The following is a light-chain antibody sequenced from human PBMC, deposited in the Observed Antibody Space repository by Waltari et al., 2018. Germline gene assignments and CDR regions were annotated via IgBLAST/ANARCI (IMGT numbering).Light chain of an antibody. CDR2: WAS. J-gene: IGKJ2*01. Sequence: DIVMTQSPDSLAVSLGERATINCKSSQSIFFSSKNKSYLAWYKQKPGQPTKLLISWASTRESGVPDRFSGSGSGTDFTLTVSSLQAEDAAVYYCQQYYNTPTFGQGTKLEIK. CDR1: QSIFFSSKNKSY. V-gene: IGKV4-1*01. CDR3: QQYYNTPT.